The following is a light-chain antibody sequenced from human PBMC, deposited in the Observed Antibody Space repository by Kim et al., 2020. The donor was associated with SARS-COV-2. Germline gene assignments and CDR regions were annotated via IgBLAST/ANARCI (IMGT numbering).Light chain of an antibody. CDR2: DAS. CDR1: QGISDW. V-gene: IGKV1-5*01. J-gene: IGKJ1*01. Sequence: SGFVGDSGTITGRASQGISDWLAWYQQQPGKAPKVLIYDASRLGSGVPSRFSGSGFGTEFTLTISSLQPDDLATYYCQQYSSYWTFGQGTKVDIK. CDR3: QQYSSYWT.